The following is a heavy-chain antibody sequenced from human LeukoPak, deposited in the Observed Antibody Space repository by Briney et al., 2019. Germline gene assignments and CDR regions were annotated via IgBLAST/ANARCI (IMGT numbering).Heavy chain of an antibody. D-gene: IGHD1-26*01. CDR1: GGSISSYY. Sequence: KTSETLSLTCTVSGGSISSYYWSWIRQPPGKGLEWTGYIYYSGSTNYNPSLKSRVTISVDTSKNQFSLKLSSVTAADTAVYYCARAAYSGSYHSDYWGQGTLVTVSS. CDR2: IYYSGST. J-gene: IGHJ4*02. CDR3: ARAAYSGSYHSDY. V-gene: IGHV4-59*01.